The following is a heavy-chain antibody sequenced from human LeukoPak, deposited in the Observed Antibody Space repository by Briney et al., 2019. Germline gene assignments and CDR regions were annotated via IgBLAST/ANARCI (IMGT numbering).Heavy chain of an antibody. CDR1: GYTFTGYY. V-gene: IGHV1-2*02. Sequence: ASVKVSCKASGYTFTGYYMHWVRQAPGQGLEWMGWINPNSGGTNYAQKFQGRVTMTRDTSISTAYMELSRLRSDDTAVYYCARVPFYDILTGSLNPYFDYWGQGTLVTVSS. CDR2: INPNSGGT. J-gene: IGHJ4*02. D-gene: IGHD3-9*01. CDR3: ARVPFYDILTGSLNPYFDY.